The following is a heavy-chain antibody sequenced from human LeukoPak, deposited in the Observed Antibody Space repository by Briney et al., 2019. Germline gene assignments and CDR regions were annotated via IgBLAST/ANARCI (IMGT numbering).Heavy chain of an antibody. J-gene: IGHJ4*02. CDR3: ARAKYNSGWYLDY. D-gene: IGHD6-19*01. CDR2: IHYSGST. V-gene: IGHV4-31*03. Sequence: RSSQTLSLTCTLSARSISSGDYYWTWIRHHPGKGLEWIGYIHYSGSTYYNPSLKSRRTISVDTSKNQFSLKVSSVTAADTAVYYCARAKYNSGWYLDYWGQGTLVTVSS. CDR1: ARSISSGDYY.